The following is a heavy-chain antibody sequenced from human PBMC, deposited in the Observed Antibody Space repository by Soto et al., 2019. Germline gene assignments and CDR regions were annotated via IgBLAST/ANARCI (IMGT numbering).Heavy chain of an antibody. V-gene: IGHV3-48*02. Sequence: EVQLVESGGGLVQPGGSLRLSCAASGFTLSNYAVNWVRQAPGKGLEWVSYISSDSRYIYYGDSVKGRFTISRDNARKSGYLQMNSLRDEDTAVYYCARIKLVEFFFINVDVYDMDVWGQGTPVTVSS. CDR3: ARIKLVEFFFINVDVYDMDV. CDR1: GFTLSNYA. J-gene: IGHJ6*02. D-gene: IGHD3-16*01. CDR2: ISSDSRYI.